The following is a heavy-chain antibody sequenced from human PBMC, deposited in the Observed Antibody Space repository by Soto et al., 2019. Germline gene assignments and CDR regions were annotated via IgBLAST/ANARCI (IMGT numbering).Heavy chain of an antibody. Sequence: QVHLQQWGAGLLKPSETLSLTCAVYGASLSDNYCNWLRQPPGKGLEWIGEINHSGNTNYNPSLRSGVTISIEPSKLHLSLNRGSVSAADPAVYYWGGGRVDFDPWAQGPPVTVSS. V-gene: IGHV4-34*01. CDR3: GGGRVDFDP. J-gene: IGHJ5*02. CDR2: INHSGNT. CDR1: GASLSDNY.